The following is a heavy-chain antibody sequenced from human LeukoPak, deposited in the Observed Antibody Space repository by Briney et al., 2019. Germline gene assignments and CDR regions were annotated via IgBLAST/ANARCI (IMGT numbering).Heavy chain of an antibody. V-gene: IGHV4-59*08. D-gene: IGHD6-19*01. CDR1: GGSTSSYY. J-gene: IGHJ5*02. CDR2: IYYSGST. Sequence: SETLSLTCTVSGGSTSSYYWSWIRQPPGKGLEWIGYIYYSGSTNYNPSLKSRVTISVDTSKNQFSLKLSSVTAADTAVYYCARLYPANSSGWYRRGWFDPWGQGTLVTVSS. CDR3: ARLYPANSSGWYRRGWFDP.